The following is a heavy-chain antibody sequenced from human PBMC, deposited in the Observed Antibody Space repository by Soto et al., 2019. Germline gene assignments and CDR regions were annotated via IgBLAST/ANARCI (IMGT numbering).Heavy chain of an antibody. CDR1: GGSISSYP. J-gene: IGHJ5*02. V-gene: IGHV4-4*07. CDR3: ARENYGDSGRAFDP. D-gene: IGHD4-17*01. Sequence: SDTLSLTCTVSGGSISSYPWTWIRQPAGKELEWIGRFYTTGTTTYNPSLKSRATMSVDTSKNQFSLKLSSVTAADTAIYYCARENYGDSGRAFDPWGQGNLVTVSS. CDR2: FYTTGTT.